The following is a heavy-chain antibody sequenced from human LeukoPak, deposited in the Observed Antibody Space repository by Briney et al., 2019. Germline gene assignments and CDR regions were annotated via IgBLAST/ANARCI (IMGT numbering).Heavy chain of an antibody. CDR2: IIPIFGTP. D-gene: IGHD6-6*01. Sequence: GASVKVSCKASGGTFRTHAITWVRQAPGHGLGLLGGIIPIFGTPSYVRKFQGRVTITVDDSTGTAYMEVTSLGSEDTAVYYCARSGSSVPNNWLDTWGQGTLVTVTS. CDR1: GGTFRTHA. V-gene: IGHV1-69*13. J-gene: IGHJ5*02. CDR3: ARSGSSVPNNWLDT.